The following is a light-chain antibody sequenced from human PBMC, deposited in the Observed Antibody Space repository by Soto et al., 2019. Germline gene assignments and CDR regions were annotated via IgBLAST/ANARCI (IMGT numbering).Light chain of an antibody. CDR2: EVT. Sequence: QSALIQPGSVSGSRGQSITISCTGASSDVGGYNYVSWYQQFPGRAPKVMIYEVTNRPSGVSNRFSGSNSGNTASLTISGLQAEDEADYYCSSYTSSNTLIFGGGTKLTVL. CDR3: SSYTSSNTLI. CDR1: SSDVGGYNY. J-gene: IGLJ2*01. V-gene: IGLV2-14*01.